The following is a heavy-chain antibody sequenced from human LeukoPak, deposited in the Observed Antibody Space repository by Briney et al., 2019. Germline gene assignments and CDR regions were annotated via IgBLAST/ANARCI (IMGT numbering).Heavy chain of an antibody. V-gene: IGHV3-53*04. Sequence: PGGSLRLSCAASGFTVSSNYMSWVRQAPGKGLEWVSVIYSGGSTYYADSVKGRFTISRHNSKNTLYLQMNSLRAEDTAVYYCARLHYDILTGLSNWFDPWGQGTLVTVSS. CDR2: IYSGGST. J-gene: IGHJ5*02. CDR3: ARLHYDILTGLSNWFDP. D-gene: IGHD3-9*01. CDR1: GFTVSSNY.